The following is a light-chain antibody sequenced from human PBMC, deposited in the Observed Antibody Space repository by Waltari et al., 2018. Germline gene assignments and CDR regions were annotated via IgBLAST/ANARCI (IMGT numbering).Light chain of an antibody. CDR2: DVN. J-gene: IGLJ2*01. CDR1: SSDVGGYKY. Sequence: QSALTQPASVSGSPGQSITISCTGTSSDVGGYKYASWYQQHPGKAPKLIIYDVNNRPSGVSNRFSGSKSANTASLTISGLQAEDEADYYCNSFTLGTALLVFGGGTKLTVL. V-gene: IGLV2-14*03. CDR3: NSFTLGTALLV.